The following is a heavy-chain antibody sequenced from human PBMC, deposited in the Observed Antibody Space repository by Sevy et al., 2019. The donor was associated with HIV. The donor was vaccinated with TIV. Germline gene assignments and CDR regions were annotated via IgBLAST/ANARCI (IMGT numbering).Heavy chain of an antibody. J-gene: IGHJ4*02. CDR1: GFTFSDHY. V-gene: IGHV3-72*01. Sequence: GGSLRLSCAASGFTFSDHYMEWVRQAPGKGLEWVGRIRNKADSYTTEYAASVKGRFTISRDDSKNSLYLLMNSLKTEDTAVYYCATHAGIAAAGRVFDYWGQGTLVTAPQ. CDR3: ATHAGIAAAGRVFDY. D-gene: IGHD6-13*01. CDR2: IRNKADSYTT.